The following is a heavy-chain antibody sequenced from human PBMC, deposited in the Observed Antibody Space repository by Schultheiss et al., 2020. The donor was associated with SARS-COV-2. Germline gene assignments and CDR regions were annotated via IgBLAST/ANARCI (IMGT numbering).Heavy chain of an antibody. J-gene: IGHJ4*02. CDR3: ARVPIVANHFDY. V-gene: IGHV4-38-2*02. Sequence: SETLSLTCTVSGYSISSGYYWGWIRQPAGKGLEWIGSIYHSGSTYYNPSLKSRVTISVDTSKNQFSLKLSSVTAADTAVYYCARVPIVANHFDYWGQGTLVTVSS. D-gene: IGHD5-12*01. CDR2: IYHSGST. CDR1: GYSISSGYY.